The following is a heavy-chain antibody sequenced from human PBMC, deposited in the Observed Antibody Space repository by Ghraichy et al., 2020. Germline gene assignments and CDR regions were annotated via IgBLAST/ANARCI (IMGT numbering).Heavy chain of an antibody. D-gene: IGHD6-13*01. V-gene: IGHV1-18*01. CDR3: ARDSSSSWYRY. CDR1: GYTFTSFG. CDR2: ISPYDGNT. J-gene: IGHJ4*02. Sequence: ASVKVSCKASGYTFTSFGVSWVRQAPGQWLEWMGWISPYDGNTNYAQKLQDRVIMTTDTSTSTAYMELRSLRSDDTAVYYCARDSSSSWYRYWGQGTLVTVSS.